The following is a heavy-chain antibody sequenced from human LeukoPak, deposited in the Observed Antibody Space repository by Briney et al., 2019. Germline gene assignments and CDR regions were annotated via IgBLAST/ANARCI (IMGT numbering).Heavy chain of an antibody. CDR3: ARGWTSGWYDFDY. CDR1: GFTFTTFA. CDR2: INTNTGIP. J-gene: IGHJ4*02. D-gene: IGHD6-19*01. V-gene: IGHV7-4-1*02. Sequence: ASVKVSCKASGFTFTTFAMNWVRQTPGQGLEWMGWINTNTGIPTYAQGFTGRFVFSLDTSVSTAYLEISSLNSEDTGVYYCARGWTSGWYDFDYWGQGTLVTVSS.